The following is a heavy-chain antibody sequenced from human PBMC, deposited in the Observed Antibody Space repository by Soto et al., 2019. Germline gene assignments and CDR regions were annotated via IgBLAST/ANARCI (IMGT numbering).Heavy chain of an antibody. CDR2: IKSKTDGGTT. D-gene: IGHD3-10*01. J-gene: IGHJ4*02. CDR1: GFTFSNAW. CDR3: TTDLMWFGELLFNTRFL. Sequence: GGSLRLSCAASGFTFSNAWMSWVRQAPGKGLEWVGRIKSKTDGGTTDYAAPVKGRFTISRDDSKNTLYLQMNSLKTEDTAVYYCTTDLMWFGELLFNTRFLWGQGTLVTVSS. V-gene: IGHV3-15*01.